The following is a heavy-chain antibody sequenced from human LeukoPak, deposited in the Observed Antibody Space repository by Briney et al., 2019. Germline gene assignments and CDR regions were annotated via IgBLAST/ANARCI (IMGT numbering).Heavy chain of an antibody. Sequence: SETLSLTCTVSGGSIGWDYWSWIRQSAGKGLEWIGRIYKSGSTNYNPSFRSRVTMSVGTSKNQFSLNVTSVTAADTAVYYCAREEYFQDSNGYSYYFHSWGQGSLVT. CDR2: IYKSGST. J-gene: IGHJ4*02. D-gene: IGHD3-22*01. V-gene: IGHV4-4*07. CDR3: AREEYFQDSNGYSYYFHS. CDR1: GGSIGWDY.